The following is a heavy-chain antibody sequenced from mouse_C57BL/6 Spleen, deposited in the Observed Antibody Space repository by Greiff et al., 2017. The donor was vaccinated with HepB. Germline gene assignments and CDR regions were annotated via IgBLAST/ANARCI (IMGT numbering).Heavy chain of an antibody. J-gene: IGHJ1*03. D-gene: IGHD2-3*01. CDR1: GYTFTSYW. Sequence: QVHVKQPGAELVKPGASVKLSCKASGYTFTSYWMHWVKQRPGQGLEWIGMIHPNSGSTNYNEKFKSKATLTVDKSSSTAYMQLSSLTSEDSAVYYCARDGYYVDWYFDVWGTGTTVTVSS. CDR3: ARDGYYVDWYFDV. CDR2: IHPNSGST. V-gene: IGHV1-64*01.